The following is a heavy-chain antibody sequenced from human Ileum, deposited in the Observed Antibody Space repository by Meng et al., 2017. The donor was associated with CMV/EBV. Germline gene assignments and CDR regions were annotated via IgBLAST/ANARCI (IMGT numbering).Heavy chain of an antibody. CDR3: VPDFWSDYRAY. J-gene: IGHJ4*02. CDR1: GFTVSSNY. V-gene: IGHV3-66*02. Sequence: GGSLRLSCAASGFTVSSNYMSWVRQAPGKGLEWVSVIYSGGSTYYADSVKGRFTISRDNSKNTLYLQMSSLRTEDTAVYYCVPDFWSDYRAYCGRGILVTVSS. CDR2: IYSGGST. D-gene: IGHD3-3*01.